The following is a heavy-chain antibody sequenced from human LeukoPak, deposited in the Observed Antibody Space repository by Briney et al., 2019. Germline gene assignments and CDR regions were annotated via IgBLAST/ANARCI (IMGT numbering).Heavy chain of an antibody. CDR1: GGSISSGGYS. CDR2: IYYSGST. V-gene: IGHV4-30-4*07. CDR3: ARADAEIAVAGRRTYYYYYYMDV. J-gene: IGHJ6*03. D-gene: IGHD6-19*01. Sequence: PSQTLSLTCAVSGGSISSGGYSWSWIRQPPGKGLEWIGYIYYSGSTYYNPSLKSRVTISVDTSKNQFSLKLSSVTAADTAVYYCARADAEIAVAGRRTYYYYYYMDVWGKGTTVTISS.